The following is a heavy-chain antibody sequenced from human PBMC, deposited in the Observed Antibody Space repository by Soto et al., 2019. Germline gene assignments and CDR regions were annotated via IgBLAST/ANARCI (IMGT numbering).Heavy chain of an antibody. J-gene: IGHJ2*01. CDR2: IKSKTDGGTT. V-gene: IGHV3-15*01. D-gene: IGHD3-9*01. CDR3: FQAEDGIRDSVPVSAFLLNRSSDL. Sequence: GKGLEWVGRIKSKTDGGTTDYAAPVKGRFTISRDDSKNTLYLQMNSLKTEDTAVYFFFQAEDGIRDSVPVSAFLLNRSSDL.